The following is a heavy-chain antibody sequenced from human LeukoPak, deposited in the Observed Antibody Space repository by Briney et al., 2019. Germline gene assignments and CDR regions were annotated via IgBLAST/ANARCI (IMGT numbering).Heavy chain of an antibody. Sequence: SETLSLTCTVSGGSISSGSYYWSWIRQPPGKGLEWIGEINHSGSTNYNPSLESRVTISVDTSKNQFSLKLSSVTAADTAVYYCARLVVRGILYYYYYMDVWGKGTTVTVSS. J-gene: IGHJ6*03. CDR2: INHSGST. CDR3: ARLVVRGILYYYYYMDV. V-gene: IGHV4-39*07. CDR1: GGSISSGSYY. D-gene: IGHD3-10*01.